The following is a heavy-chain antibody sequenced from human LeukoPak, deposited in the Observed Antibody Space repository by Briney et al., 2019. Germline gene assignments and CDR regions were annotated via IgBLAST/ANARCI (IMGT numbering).Heavy chain of an antibody. CDR1: GFTFSSYG. CDR2: ISYDGNSK. V-gene: IGHV3-30*18. D-gene: IGHD3-22*01. J-gene: IGHJ4*02. CDR3: AKDHVNYESRQGFDY. Sequence: GRSLRLSCAASGFTFSSYGMHWVRQAPGKGLEWVALISYDGNSKYYAESVKGRFTISRDNSANTLYLQMSSLRAEDTAVYYCAKDHVNYESRQGFDYWGQGTLVTVSS.